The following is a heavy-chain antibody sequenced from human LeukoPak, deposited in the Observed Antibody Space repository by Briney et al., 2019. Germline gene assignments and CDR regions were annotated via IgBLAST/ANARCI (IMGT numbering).Heavy chain of an antibody. Sequence: GGSLRLSCAASGFTFSDYYMSWIRQAPGKGQEWVSYISSSGSTIYYADSVKGRFTISRDNAKNSLYLQMNSLRAEDTAVYYCARDLEAVAGYFDYWGQGTLVTVSS. V-gene: IGHV3-11*01. J-gene: IGHJ4*02. D-gene: IGHD6-19*01. CDR3: ARDLEAVAGYFDY. CDR1: GFTFSDYY. CDR2: ISSSGSTI.